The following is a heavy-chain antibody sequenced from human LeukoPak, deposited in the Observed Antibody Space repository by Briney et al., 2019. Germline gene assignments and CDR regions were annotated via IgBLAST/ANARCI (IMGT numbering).Heavy chain of an antibody. CDR3: AKGGQDFDFWRFDL. J-gene: IGHJ5*02. Sequence: GGSLRLSCAASGFTFSDSAVSWVRQSPGEGLEWVSSISDTGGRTYYADSVKGRFTITRDNSRNTVNLQMNSLRAGDTARYYCAKGGQDFDFWRFDLWGQGILVTVPS. CDR1: GFTFSDSA. V-gene: IGHV3-23*01. CDR2: ISDTGGRT. D-gene: IGHD3-3*01.